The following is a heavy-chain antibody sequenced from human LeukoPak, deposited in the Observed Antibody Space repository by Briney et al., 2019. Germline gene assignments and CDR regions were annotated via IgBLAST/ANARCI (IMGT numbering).Heavy chain of an antibody. J-gene: IGHJ4*02. CDR2: ISSSGSGGST. D-gene: IGHD1-26*01. V-gene: IGHV3-23*01. CDR1: GFTFSSYA. Sequence: PGGSLRLSCAASGFTFSSYAMRWVRQAPGKGLEWVSGISSSGSGGSTYYADSVKGRFTISRDNSKNTLYLQMNSLRAEDTAVYYCARDRSWSPLDCWGQGTLVTVSS. CDR3: ARDRSWSPLDC.